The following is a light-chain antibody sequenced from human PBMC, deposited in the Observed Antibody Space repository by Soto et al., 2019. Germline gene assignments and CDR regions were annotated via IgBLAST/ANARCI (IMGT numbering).Light chain of an antibody. V-gene: IGLV2-14*01. Sequence: QSVLTQPASVSGSPGQSITISCTGTSGDVGTYNYVSWYQQHPGKAPKFMIYEVINRPSGVSNRFSGSKSGNTASLTISGLQAEDEADYYCSSYTSSRTWVFGGGTQLTVL. J-gene: IGLJ7*01. CDR3: SSYTSSRTWV. CDR1: SGDVGTYNY. CDR2: EVI.